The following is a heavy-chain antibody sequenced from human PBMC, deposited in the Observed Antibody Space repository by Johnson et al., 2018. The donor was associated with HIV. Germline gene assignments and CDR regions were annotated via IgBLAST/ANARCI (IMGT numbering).Heavy chain of an antibody. D-gene: IGHD3-10*01. CDR3: AKDSSVLLCFDI. Sequence: VQLVESGGGVVQPGGSLRLSCAASGFTFSSYGMHWVRQAPGKGLEWVAFIRYDGSNNYYADSVKGRFTISRDNSKNTLYLQMNSLRAEDTAMYYCAKDSSVLLCFDIWGQGTMVTVSS. V-gene: IGHV3-30*02. J-gene: IGHJ3*02. CDR1: GFTFSSYG. CDR2: IRYDGSNN.